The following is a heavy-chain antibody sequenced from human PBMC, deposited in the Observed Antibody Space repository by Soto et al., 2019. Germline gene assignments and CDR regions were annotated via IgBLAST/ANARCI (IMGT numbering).Heavy chain of an antibody. CDR1: GYTFTSND. D-gene: IGHD2-2*01. CDR3: ASPLCSSTRCGPYFFDS. V-gene: IGHV1-8*01. J-gene: IGHJ4*02. Sequence: QVQLVQSGAEVKKPGASVKVSCKASGYTFTSNDINWVRQAPGQGPEWMGWMNPDNGKTGFAQKFQGRITMTRNTCISTAYMELSSLRSDDTAVYFCASPLCSSTRCGPYFFDSWCQGSLVTVSS. CDR2: MNPDNGKT.